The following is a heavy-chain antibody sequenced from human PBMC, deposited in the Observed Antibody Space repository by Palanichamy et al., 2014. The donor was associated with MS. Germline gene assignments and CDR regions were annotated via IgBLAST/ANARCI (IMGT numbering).Heavy chain of an antibody. D-gene: IGHD6-19*01. V-gene: IGHV4-39*02. CDR2: IYFSGST. CDR3: ARAGYSSGSNWFDP. Sequence: QLQLQESGPGLVKPSGTLSLTCSVSGDSIISSGFYWGWVRQPPGKGLEGIGSIYFSGSTYYNPSLKSRLTISVDTSKNLFSLKLSSVTAADTAVYHCARAGYSSGSNWFDPWGQGTLVTVSS. J-gene: IGHJ5*02. CDR1: GDSIISSGFY.